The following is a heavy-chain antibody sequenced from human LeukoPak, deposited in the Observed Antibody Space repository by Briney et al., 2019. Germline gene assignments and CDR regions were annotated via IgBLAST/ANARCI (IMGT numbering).Heavy chain of an antibody. D-gene: IGHD3-10*01. CDR1: GFTFSRYE. V-gene: IGHV3-48*03. J-gene: IGHJ3*02. Sequence: GGSLRLSCAASGFTFSRYEMHWVRQGPGKELEWISYITTSGSNTIYADSVRGRFTISRDNAKNSLYLQMNSLRADDTAVYYCAREGASGSASFAFDIWGQGTMVTVSA. CDR2: ITTSGSNT. CDR3: AREGASGSASFAFDI.